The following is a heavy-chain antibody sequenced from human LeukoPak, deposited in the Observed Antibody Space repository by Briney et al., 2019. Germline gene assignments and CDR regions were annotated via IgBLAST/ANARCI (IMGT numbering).Heavy chain of an antibody. Sequence: LRLSCAASGFTFSDYYMSWIRQPPGKGLEWIGEINHSGSTNYNPSLKSRVTISVDTSKNQFSLKLSSVTAADTAVYYCARDFSSSSSVYYYYYMDVWGKGTSVTVSS. D-gene: IGHD6-6*01. J-gene: IGHJ6*03. V-gene: IGHV4-34*01. CDR1: GFTFSDYY. CDR3: ARDFSSSSSVYYYYYMDV. CDR2: INHSGST.